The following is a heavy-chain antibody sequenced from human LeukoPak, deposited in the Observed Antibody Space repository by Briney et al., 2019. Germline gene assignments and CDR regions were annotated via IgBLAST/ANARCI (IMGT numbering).Heavy chain of an antibody. CDR3: ASGDVSAPYHYYYMDV. D-gene: IGHD7-27*01. CDR2: ISSSSSYI. J-gene: IGHJ6*03. CDR1: GFTFSSYS. V-gene: IGHV3-21*04. Sequence: GGSLRLSCAASGFTFSSYSMNWVRQAPGKGLEWVSSISSSSSYIYYADSVKGRFTISRDNAKNSLYLQMNSLRAEDTAVYYCASGDVSAPYHYYYMDVWGKGTTVTVSS.